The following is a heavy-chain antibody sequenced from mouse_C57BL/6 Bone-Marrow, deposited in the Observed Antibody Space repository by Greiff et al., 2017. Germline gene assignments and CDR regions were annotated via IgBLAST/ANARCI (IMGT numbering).Heavy chain of an antibody. CDR3: ARPPYYSNYVHFDY. Sequence: EVMLVESGGGLVQPGESLKLSCESNEYEFPSHDMSWFRKTPEKRLELVAAINSDGGSTYYPDTMERRFIISRDNTKKTLYLQMSSLRSEDTALDYCARPPYYSNYVHFDYWGQGTTLTVSS. V-gene: IGHV5-2*03. J-gene: IGHJ2*01. CDR2: INSDGGST. CDR1: EYEFPSHD. D-gene: IGHD2-5*01.